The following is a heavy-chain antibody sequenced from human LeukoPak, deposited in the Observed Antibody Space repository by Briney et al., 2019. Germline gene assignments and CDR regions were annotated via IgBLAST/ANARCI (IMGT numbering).Heavy chain of an antibody. V-gene: IGHV4-39*01. CDR3: VQNIPGTIEH. Sequence: SETLSLTCTVSGGSISRSNYYWGWIRQPPGKGLECIGNIYSSGTTYYNPSLKSRVTISIDTSKSQFSLRLSSVTAADTAVYYCVQNIPGTIEHWGQGTLVTVSS. CDR1: GGSISRSNYY. J-gene: IGHJ1*01. CDR2: IYSSGTT. D-gene: IGHD1-7*01.